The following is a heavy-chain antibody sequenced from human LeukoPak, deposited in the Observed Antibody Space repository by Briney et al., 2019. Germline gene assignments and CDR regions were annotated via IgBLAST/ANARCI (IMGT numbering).Heavy chain of an antibody. D-gene: IGHD3-10*01. V-gene: IGHV4-30-4*08. CDR2: IHYSGST. CDR1: GGSTSSGDSY. Sequence: SQTLSLTCTVSGGSTSSGDSYWSWIRQPPGQGLEWIGYIHYSGSTYYNPSLNSRLTIAVDTSKSQFSLKLNSVTAADTAVYYCARSGGVRGHYFDYWGQGTLVTVSS. CDR3: ARSGGVRGHYFDY. J-gene: IGHJ4*02.